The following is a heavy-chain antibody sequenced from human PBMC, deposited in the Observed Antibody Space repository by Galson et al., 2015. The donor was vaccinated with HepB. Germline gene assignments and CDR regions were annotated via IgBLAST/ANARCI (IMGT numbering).Heavy chain of an antibody. CDR2: ISAYNGNT. J-gene: IGHJ6*02. CDR3: ARGYCSSTTCYWPFSNYYYGMDV. V-gene: IGHV1-18*04. D-gene: IGHD2-2*01. CDR1: GYTFTRYT. Sequence: SVKVSCKASGYTFTRYTISWGRQAPGQGLDWMGWISAYNGNTNYAQKRQGRVTMTTDTSTNTAYMELRSLRSDDTAVYYCARGYCSSTTCYWPFSNYYYGMDVWGPGTTVTVSS.